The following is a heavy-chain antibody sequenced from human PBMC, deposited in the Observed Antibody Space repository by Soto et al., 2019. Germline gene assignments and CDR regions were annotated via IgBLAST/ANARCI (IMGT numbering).Heavy chain of an antibody. CDR1: GFAFGSSS. J-gene: IGHJ4*02. CDR2: ISLSGRT. V-gene: IGHV3-23*01. Sequence: GGSLRLSCAASGFAFGSSSLSWVRQAPGKGLEWVSGISLSGRTFYADSVKGRFTISKDNSENTLYLQMNSLRAEDTAVYYCANLELYYYDSSGYQDYWGQGTLVTVSS. D-gene: IGHD3-22*01. CDR3: ANLELYYYDSSGYQDY.